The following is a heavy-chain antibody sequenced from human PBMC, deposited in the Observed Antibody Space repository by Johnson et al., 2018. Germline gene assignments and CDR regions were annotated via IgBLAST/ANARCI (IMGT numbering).Heavy chain of an antibody. D-gene: IGHD1-26*01. CDR1: GFTFSSYA. J-gene: IGHJ1*01. CDR3: ARGEYSGSYSATQYFQH. Sequence: VQLVESGGGLVQPGGSLRLSCAASGFTFSSYAMHWVRQAPGKGLEYVSAISSNGGSTYYANSVKGRFTISRDNSKNTLYLQMGSLRAEDMAVDYCARGEYSGSYSATQYFQHWGQGTLVTVSS. CDR2: ISSNGGST. V-gene: IGHV3-64*01.